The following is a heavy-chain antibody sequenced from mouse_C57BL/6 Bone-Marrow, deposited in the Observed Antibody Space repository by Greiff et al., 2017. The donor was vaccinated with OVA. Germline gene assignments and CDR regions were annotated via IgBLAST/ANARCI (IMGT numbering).Heavy chain of an antibody. CDR1: GFNIKNTY. D-gene: IGHD1-1*01. CDR3: ARYPCITTRSMDY. V-gene: IGHV14-3*01. CDR2: IDPANGNT. Sequence: EVQRVESVAELVRPGASVKLSCTASGFNIKNTYMHWVKQRPEQGLEWIGRIDPANGNTNYAPKFQGKATITADTSSNTAYLQLSSLTSEDTAIYYCARYPCITTRSMDYWGQGTSVTVSS. J-gene: IGHJ4*01.